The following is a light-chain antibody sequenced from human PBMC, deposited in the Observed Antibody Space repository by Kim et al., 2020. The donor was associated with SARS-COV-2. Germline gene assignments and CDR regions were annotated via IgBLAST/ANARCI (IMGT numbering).Light chain of an antibody. CDR2: ADN. J-gene: IGLJ2*01. CDR1: RSNIGAGYD. Sequence: RVTIACTGSRSNIGAGYDVHWYQQVPGTAPRLFMYADNNRPSGVPDRVSASKSGTSASLAITGLQAEDEADYYCQSYDSTLSRVVFGGGTQLTVL. CDR3: QSYDSTLSRVV. V-gene: IGLV1-40*01.